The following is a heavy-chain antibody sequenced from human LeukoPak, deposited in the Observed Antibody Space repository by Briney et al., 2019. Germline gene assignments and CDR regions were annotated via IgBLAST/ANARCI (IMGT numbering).Heavy chain of an antibody. CDR1: GYTFTSYA. Sequence: ASVKVSCKASGYTFTSYAMNWVRQAPGQGLEWMGWINTNTGNPTYAQGFTGRFVFSLDTSVSTAYLQISSLKAEDTAVYYCARGPIYDFWSGYYFGNNWFDPWGQGTLVTVSS. CDR2: INTNTGNP. CDR3: ARGPIYDFWSGYYFGNNWFDP. V-gene: IGHV7-4-1*02. D-gene: IGHD3-3*01. J-gene: IGHJ5*02.